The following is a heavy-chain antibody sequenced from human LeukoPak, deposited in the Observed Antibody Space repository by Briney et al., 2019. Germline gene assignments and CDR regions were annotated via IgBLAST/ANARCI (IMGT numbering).Heavy chain of an antibody. CDR1: GGSISSSSYY. Sequence: SETLSLTCTVSGGSISSSSYYWGWIRQPPGKGLEWIGSIYYSGSTYYNPSLKSRVTISVDTSKNQFSLKLSSVTAADTAVYYCARVESEWFPSYYYYMDVWGKGTTVTVSS. V-gene: IGHV4-39*01. CDR2: IYYSGST. CDR3: ARVESEWFPSYYYYMDV. J-gene: IGHJ6*03. D-gene: IGHD3-3*01.